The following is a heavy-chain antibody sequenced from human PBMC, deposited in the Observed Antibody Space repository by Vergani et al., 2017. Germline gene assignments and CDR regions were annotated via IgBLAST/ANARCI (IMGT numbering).Heavy chain of an antibody. J-gene: IGHJ4*02. V-gene: IGHV5-51*03. CDR3: ARPRITIFGVVIINYFDY. Sequence: EVQLVQSGAEVKKPGESLKISCKGSGYSFTSYWIGWVRQMPGKGLEWMGIIYPGDSDTRYSPSFQGQVTISADKSISTAYLQWSCLKASDTAMYYCARPRITIFGVVIINYFDYWGQGTLVTVSS. D-gene: IGHD3-3*01. CDR1: GYSFTSYW. CDR2: IYPGDSDT.